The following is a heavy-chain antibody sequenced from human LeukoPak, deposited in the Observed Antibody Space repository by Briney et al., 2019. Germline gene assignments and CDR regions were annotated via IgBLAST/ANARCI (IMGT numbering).Heavy chain of an antibody. CDR2: IYYSGST. CDR3: ARHEGSSWYWFDP. Sequence: KSSETLSLTCTVSGGSISSGDYYWSWIRQPPGKGLEWIGYIYYSGSTNYNPSLKSRVTISVDPSKSYFSLKLTSVTAADTAMYYCARHEGSSWYWFDPWGQGTLVTVSS. V-gene: IGHV4-30-4*08. D-gene: IGHD6-13*01. CDR1: GGSISSGDYY. J-gene: IGHJ5*02.